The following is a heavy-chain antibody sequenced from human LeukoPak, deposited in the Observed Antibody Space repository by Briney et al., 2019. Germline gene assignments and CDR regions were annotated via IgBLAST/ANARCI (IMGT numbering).Heavy chain of an antibody. D-gene: IGHD3-10*01. Sequence: SETLSLTCTVSGSIISYYWSWIRPPPGKGVEGIGYIYSRVSTYYNPSLKSRVTISVDTSKNQFSLKLSSVTAADTAVYYCAREAGSGSYYWDYWGQGTLVTVSS. J-gene: IGHJ4*02. CDR1: GSIISYY. CDR2: IYSRVST. CDR3: AREAGSGSYYWDY. V-gene: IGHV4-59*06.